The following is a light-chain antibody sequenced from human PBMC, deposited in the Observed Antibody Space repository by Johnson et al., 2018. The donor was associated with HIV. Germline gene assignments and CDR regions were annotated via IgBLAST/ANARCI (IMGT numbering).Light chain of an antibody. CDR1: SSNIGNNY. CDR2: ENN. Sequence: QSVLTQPPSVSAAPGQKVTISCSGSSSNIGNNYVSWYQQLPRTAPKLLIYENNKRPSGIPDRFSGSKSGTSATLGITGLQTGDEADYYCGTWDSRLSAYVFGAGTKVTVL. J-gene: IGLJ1*01. CDR3: GTWDSRLSAYV. V-gene: IGLV1-51*02.